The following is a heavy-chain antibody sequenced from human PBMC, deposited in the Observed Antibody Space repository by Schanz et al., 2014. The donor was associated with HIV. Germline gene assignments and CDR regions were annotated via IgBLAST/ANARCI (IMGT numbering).Heavy chain of an antibody. J-gene: IGHJ4*02. D-gene: IGHD3-22*01. CDR1: GFTFSNYG. CDR2: ISYDGRNK. V-gene: IGHV3-33*05. Sequence: QVQLVESGGGVVQPGRSLRLSCAASGFTFSNYGMHWVRQAPGKGLEWVAVISYDGRNKYYADSVKGRFTISRDNSKNTLYLQMTTLRIDDTAVYYCAKPEYDSRGSSQSHFDYWGQGTLVTVSS. CDR3: AKPEYDSRGSSQSHFDY.